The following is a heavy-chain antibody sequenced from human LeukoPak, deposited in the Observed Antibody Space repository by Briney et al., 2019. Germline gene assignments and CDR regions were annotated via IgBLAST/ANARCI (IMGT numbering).Heavy chain of an antibody. Sequence: PGGSLRLSCAASGFTFSSYSMNWVRQAPGKGLEWVSSISSSSSYIYYADSVKGRFTISRDNAKNSLYLQMNSLRAEDTAVYYCARGYSGYDSPRYYYYGMDVWGQGTTVTVSS. J-gene: IGHJ6*02. CDR2: ISSSSSYI. CDR1: GFTFSSYS. D-gene: IGHD5-12*01. V-gene: IGHV3-21*01. CDR3: ARGYSGYDSPRYYYYGMDV.